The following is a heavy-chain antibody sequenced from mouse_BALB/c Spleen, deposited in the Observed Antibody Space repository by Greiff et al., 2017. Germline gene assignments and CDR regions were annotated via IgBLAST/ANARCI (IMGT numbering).Heavy chain of an antibody. CDR1: GYTFTSYT. V-gene: IGHV1-4*01. Sequence: QVQLKQSGAELARPGASVKMSCKASGYTFTSYTMHWVKPRPGQGLEWIGYINPSSGYTNYNQKFKDKATLTADKSSSTAYMQLSSLTSEDSAVYYCARLITTVVFDYWGQGTTLTVST. CDR3: ARLITTVVFDY. D-gene: IGHD1-1*01. CDR2: INPSSGYT. J-gene: IGHJ2*01.